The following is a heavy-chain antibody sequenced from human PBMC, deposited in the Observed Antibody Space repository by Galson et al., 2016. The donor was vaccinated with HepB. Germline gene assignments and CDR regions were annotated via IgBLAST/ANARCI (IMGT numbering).Heavy chain of an antibody. J-gene: IGHJ6*02. Sequence: QSGAEVKKPGESLKISCKGSGYSFTSYWIGWVRQMPGKGLEWMGIIYPGDSDSTYSPSFQGQVTISVDKSISTAYLQWSSLKASDSAIYYCARQEYSSGWSIREGYYYGMDVGGQGTTVTVSS. CDR3: ARQEYSSGWSIREGYYYGMDV. D-gene: IGHD6-19*01. CDR2: IYPGDSDS. CDR1: GYSFTSYW. V-gene: IGHV5-51*01.